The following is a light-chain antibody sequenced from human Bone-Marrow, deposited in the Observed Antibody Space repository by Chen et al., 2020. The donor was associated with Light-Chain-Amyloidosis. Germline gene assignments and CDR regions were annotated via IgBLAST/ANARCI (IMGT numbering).Light chain of an antibody. CDR2: DDS. V-gene: IGLV3-21*02. Sequence: SYVLTQPSSVSVAPGQTAPIACGGNNIGSTSVHWYQQTPGQAPLLVVYDDSDRPSGIPERLSGSNSGNTATLTISRVEAGDEADYYCQVWDRSSDSPVFGGGTKLTVL. J-gene: IGLJ3*02. CDR1: NIGSTS. CDR3: QVWDRSSDSPV.